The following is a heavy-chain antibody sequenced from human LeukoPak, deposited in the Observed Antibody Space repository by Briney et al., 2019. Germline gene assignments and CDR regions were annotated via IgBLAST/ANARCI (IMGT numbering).Heavy chain of an antibody. Sequence: PGGSLRLSCAASGFAFSDYAMSWARQASGKGLEWVANINQDGSEKYYVDSVKGRFTISRDNAKNSLYRQMNSLRAEDTAVYYCVGLGENYWGQGTLVTVSS. D-gene: IGHD3-10*01. CDR1: GFAFSDYA. J-gene: IGHJ4*02. CDR3: VGLGENY. CDR2: INQDGSEK. V-gene: IGHV3-7*02.